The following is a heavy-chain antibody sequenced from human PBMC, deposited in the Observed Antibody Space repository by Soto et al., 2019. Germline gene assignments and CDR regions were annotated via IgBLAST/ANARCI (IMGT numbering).Heavy chain of an antibody. CDR1: GGSISSGPYS. CDR3: ARLGGYCSSSSCYGYYGMDV. D-gene: IGHD2-2*01. Sequence: QLQLQESGPGLVKPSETLSLTCTVSGGSISSGPYSWGWIRQPPGEGLERIGTVYYSESTYYNPSLESRVTISVDTSKNQFSLKVTSVTVADTAVYYCARLGGYCSSSSCYGYYGMDVWGQGTTVTVSS. V-gene: IGHV4-39*01. J-gene: IGHJ6*02. CDR2: VYYSEST.